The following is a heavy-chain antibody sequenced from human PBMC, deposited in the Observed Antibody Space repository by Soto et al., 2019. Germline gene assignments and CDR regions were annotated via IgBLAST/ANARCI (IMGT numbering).Heavy chain of an antibody. J-gene: IGHJ5*02. V-gene: IGHV4-39*01. D-gene: IGHD2-15*01. Sequence: SETLSLTCTVSGGSISSSSYYWGWIRQPPGKGLEWIGSIYYSGSTYYNPSLKSRVTISVDTSKNQFSLKLSSVTAADTAVYYCARHEQGVVVVAATPYWFDPWGQGTLVTVSS. CDR1: GGSISSSSYY. CDR2: IYYSGST. CDR3: ARHEQGVVVVAATPYWFDP.